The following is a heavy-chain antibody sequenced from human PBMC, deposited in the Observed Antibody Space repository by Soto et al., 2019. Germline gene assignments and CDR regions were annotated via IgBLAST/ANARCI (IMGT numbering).Heavy chain of an antibody. CDR3: ARATPQGITMVRPADY. J-gene: IGHJ4*02. Sequence: QVQLVESGGGVVQPGRSLRLSCAASGFTFSSYAMHWVRQAPGKGLEWVAVISYDGSNKYYADSVNGRFTISRDNSKNTLYLQMNSLRAEDTAVYYCARATPQGITMVRPADYWGQGTLVTVSS. D-gene: IGHD3-10*01. CDR2: ISYDGSNK. CDR1: GFTFSSYA. V-gene: IGHV3-30-3*01.